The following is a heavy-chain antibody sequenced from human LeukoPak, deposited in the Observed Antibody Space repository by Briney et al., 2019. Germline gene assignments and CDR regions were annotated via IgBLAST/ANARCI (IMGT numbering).Heavy chain of an antibody. J-gene: IGHJ4*02. CDR2: IKSKTDGGTT. V-gene: IGHV3-15*01. CDR1: GFTFSNAW. Sequence: GGSLRLSCAASGFTFSNAWMSWVRQAPGKGLEWVGRIKSKTDGGTTDYAAHVKGRFTISRDDSKNTLYLQMNSLKTEDTAVYYCTTRDLGYCSSTSCYGIDYWGQGTLVTVSS. CDR3: TTRDLGYCSSTSCYGIDY. D-gene: IGHD2-2*01.